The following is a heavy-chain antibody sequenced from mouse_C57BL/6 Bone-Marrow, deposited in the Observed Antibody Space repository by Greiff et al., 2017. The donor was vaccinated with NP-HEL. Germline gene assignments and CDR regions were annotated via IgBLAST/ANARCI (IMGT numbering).Heavy chain of an antibody. Sequence: QVQLQQPGAELVKPGASVKLSCKASGYTFTSYWMQWVKQRPGQGLEWIGEIDPSDSYTNYNQKFKGKATLTVGTSSSTAYMQLSSLTSEDSAVYYCARYGYEAWFAYWGQGTLVTVSA. J-gene: IGHJ3*01. V-gene: IGHV1-50*01. D-gene: IGHD2-2*01. CDR2: IDPSDSYT. CDR3: ARYGYEAWFAY. CDR1: GYTFTSYW.